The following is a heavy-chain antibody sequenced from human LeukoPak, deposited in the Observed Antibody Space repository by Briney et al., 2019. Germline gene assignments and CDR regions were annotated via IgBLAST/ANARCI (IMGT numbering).Heavy chain of an antibody. D-gene: IGHD3-22*01. CDR3: ARVTIRTAGLLLGDFDY. CDR1: GGSISSSSYY. V-gene: IGHV4-39*07. J-gene: IGHJ4*02. Sequence: PSETLSLTCTVSGGSISSSSYYWGWIRQPPGKGLEWIGSIYYSGSTYYNPSLKSRVTISVDTSKNQFSLKLSSVTAADTAVYYCARVTIRTAGLLLGDFDYWGQGTLVTVSS. CDR2: IYYSGST.